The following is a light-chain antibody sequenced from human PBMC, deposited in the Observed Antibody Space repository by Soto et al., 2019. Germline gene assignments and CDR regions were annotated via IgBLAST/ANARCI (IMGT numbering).Light chain of an antibody. CDR2: LGS. V-gene: IGKV2-28*01. CDR1: QSLLHSNGYNY. J-gene: IGKJ1*01. CDR3: MQALQTPRT. Sequence: DIVMTQSPLSLPVTPGEPASISCRSSQSLLHSNGYNYLDWYLQKPWQSPQLLIYLGSNRASGVPDRFSGSGSGTDFTLKISRVEAEDVGVYYCMQALQTPRTLGQGTKVEIK.